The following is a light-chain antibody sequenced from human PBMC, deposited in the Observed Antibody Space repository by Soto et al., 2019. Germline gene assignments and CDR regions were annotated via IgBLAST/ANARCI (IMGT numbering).Light chain of an antibody. Sequence: QLVLTQPPSASGTPGQRVTISCSGSSSNIGSNSVNWYQQLPGAAPKLLIYSNDQRPSGVPDRFSGSQSGTSASLAISGLRSEDEAGYYCAAWDDSLNGPNYVFGTGTKLTVL. CDR2: SND. CDR1: SSNIGSNS. CDR3: AAWDDSLNGPNYV. J-gene: IGLJ1*01. V-gene: IGLV1-44*01.